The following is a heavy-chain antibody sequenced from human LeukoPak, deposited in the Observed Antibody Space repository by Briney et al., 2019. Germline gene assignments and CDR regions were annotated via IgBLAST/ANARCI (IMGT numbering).Heavy chain of an antibody. Sequence: SETLSLTCAVYGGSFSGYYWSWIRQPPGKGLEWIGEINHSGSTNYSPSLKSRVTISVDTSKNQFSLKLSSVTAADTAVYYCARVLVGSRSYYYYMDVWGKGTTVTISS. J-gene: IGHJ6*03. D-gene: IGHD2-21*01. CDR1: GGSFSGYY. CDR3: ARVLVGSRSYYYYMDV. V-gene: IGHV4-34*01. CDR2: INHSGST.